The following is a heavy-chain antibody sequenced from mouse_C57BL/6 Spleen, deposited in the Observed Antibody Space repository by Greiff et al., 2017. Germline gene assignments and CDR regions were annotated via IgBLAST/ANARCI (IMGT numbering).Heavy chain of an antibody. Sequence: QVQLQQSGAELVKPGASVKLSCQASGYTFTEYTIHWVKQRSGQGLAWLGWFYPGSGSIKYNEKFKDNATLTADKSASTVYMDLSRWTSEDSAVYFWARHEDSGLPSNFDYWGQGTTLTVSS. V-gene: IGHV1-62-2*01. D-gene: IGHD6-1*01. CDR1: GYTFTEYT. CDR3: ARHEDSGLPSNFDY. J-gene: IGHJ2*01. CDR2: FYPGSGSI.